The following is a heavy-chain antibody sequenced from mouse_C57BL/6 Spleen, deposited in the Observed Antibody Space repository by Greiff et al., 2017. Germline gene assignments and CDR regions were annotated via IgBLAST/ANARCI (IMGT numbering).Heavy chain of an antibody. D-gene: IGHD1-1*02. CDR1: GFTFSSYA. Sequence: EVQGVESGGGLVKPGGSLKLSCAASGFTFSSYAMSWVRQTPEKRLEWVATISDGGSYTYYPDNVKGRFPISRDNAKNNLYLQMSHLKSEDTAMYYCARDDYASAWFAYWGQGTLVTVSA. CDR2: ISDGGSYT. V-gene: IGHV5-4*01. J-gene: IGHJ3*01. CDR3: ARDDYASAWFAY.